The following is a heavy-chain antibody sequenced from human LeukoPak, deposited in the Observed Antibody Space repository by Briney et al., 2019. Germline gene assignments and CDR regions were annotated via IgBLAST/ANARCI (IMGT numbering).Heavy chain of an antibody. J-gene: IGHJ5*02. CDR2: FDPEDGET. D-gene: IGHD6-19*01. CDR3: ATDYPIAVAGPNWFDP. V-gene: IGHV1-24*01. CDR1: GYTLTELS. Sequence: ASVTVSCKVSGYTLTELSMHWVRQAPGKGLEWMGGFDPEDGETIYAQKFQGRVTMTEDTSTDTAYMELSSLRSEDTAVYYCATDYPIAVAGPNWFDPWGQGTLVTVSS.